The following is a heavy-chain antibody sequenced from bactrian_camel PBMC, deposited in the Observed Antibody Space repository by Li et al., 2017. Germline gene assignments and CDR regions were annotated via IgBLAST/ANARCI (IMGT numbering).Heavy chain of an antibody. CDR1: GDTTSTKF. CDR2: VQISGGRT. Sequence: HVQLVESGGGSVQSGGSLRLTCVASGDTTSTKFMGWFRQAPGKEREGVAAVQISGGRTYYLDSVRGRFTISRDNAKNTVYLQLNSLKTEDMGMYYCAKGLHDLLGQGTQVTVS. V-gene: IGHV3S54*01. D-gene: IGHD2*01. J-gene: IGHJ4*01.